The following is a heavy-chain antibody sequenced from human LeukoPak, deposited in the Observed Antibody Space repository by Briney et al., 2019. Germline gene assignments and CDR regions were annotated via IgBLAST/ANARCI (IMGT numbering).Heavy chain of an antibody. CDR3: AKDGGTQGYVDY. CDR2: ISGSGGST. J-gene: IGHJ4*02. CDR1: GYTFSSYV. D-gene: IGHD1-26*01. Sequence: GGSLRLSCAASGYTFSSYVLSWVRQAPGKGLEWVSAISGSGGSTHYADAVKGRFTISRDNSKNKLYLQMNSLRAEGTAVYYCAKDGGTQGYVDYWGQGTLVTVSS. V-gene: IGHV3-23*01.